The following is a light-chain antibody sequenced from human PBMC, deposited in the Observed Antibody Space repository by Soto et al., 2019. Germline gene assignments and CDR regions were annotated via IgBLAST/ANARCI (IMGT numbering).Light chain of an antibody. V-gene: IGLV1-40*01. CDR2: GDN. Sequence: QSVLTQPPSVSGAPGQRVAISCTGSSSNIGAEYDVHWYQQLPGTAPKRLIYGDNNRPSGVPDRFSGSKSGTSASLAITGLQPEDEADYYCQSYDSSLTTFLFGTGIKVTVL. CDR3: QSYDSSLTTFL. CDR1: SSNIGAEYD. J-gene: IGLJ1*01.